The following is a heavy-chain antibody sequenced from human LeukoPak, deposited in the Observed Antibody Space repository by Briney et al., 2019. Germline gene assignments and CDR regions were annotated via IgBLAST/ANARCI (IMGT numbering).Heavy chain of an antibody. D-gene: IGHD5-12*01. V-gene: IGHV4-34*01. J-gene: IGHJ4*02. CDR1: GGSFSGYY. CDR2: INHSGST. Sequence: SETLSLTCAVYGGSFSGYYWNWIRQPPGKGLEWIGEINHSGSTNYNPSLKSRVTISVDTSKNQFSLKLISVTAADTAVYYCASSGYDGIDYWGQGTLVTVSS. CDR3: ASSGYDGIDY.